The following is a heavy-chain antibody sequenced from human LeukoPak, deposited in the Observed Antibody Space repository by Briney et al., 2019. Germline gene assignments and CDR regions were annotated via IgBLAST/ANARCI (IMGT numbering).Heavy chain of an antibody. CDR2: ISSNGGST. CDR3: VKDQDYGGNSVGVY. D-gene: IGHD4-23*01. Sequence: GSLRLSCSASGFTFRSYAMHWVRQAPGKGLEYVSAISSNGGSTYYADSVKGRFTISRDNSKNTLYLQMSSLRAEDTAVYYCVKDQDYGGNSVGVYWGQGTLVTVSS. V-gene: IGHV3-64D*06. J-gene: IGHJ4*02. CDR1: GFTFRSYA.